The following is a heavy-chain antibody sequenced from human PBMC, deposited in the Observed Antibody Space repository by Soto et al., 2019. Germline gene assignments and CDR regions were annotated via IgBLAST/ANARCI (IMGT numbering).Heavy chain of an antibody. V-gene: IGHV3-33*01. CDR3: ASPAAYYYDSSGYYSGY. Sequence: GGSLRLSCAASGFTFSSYGMHWVRQAPGKGLEWVAVIWYDGSNKYYADSVKGRFTISRDNSKNTLYLQMNSLRAEDTAVYYCASPAAYYYDSSGYYSGYWGQGTLVTVSS. J-gene: IGHJ4*02. CDR1: GFTFSSYG. D-gene: IGHD3-22*01. CDR2: IWYDGSNK.